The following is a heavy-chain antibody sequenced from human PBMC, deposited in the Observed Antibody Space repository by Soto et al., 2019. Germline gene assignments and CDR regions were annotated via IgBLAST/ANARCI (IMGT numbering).Heavy chain of an antibody. J-gene: IGHJ6*02. Sequence: EVELVESGGGLVKPGGSLRLSCAVSAFTFNNAWMNWVRQAPGKGLEWVGRIKRKTEGGTTDYAAPVKGRFTISRDDSKNTVYLQMNSLKTEDTAVYYCSADSVLTTDYGMDVWGQGTTVTVSS. CDR3: SADSVLTTDYGMDV. CDR1: AFTFNNAW. CDR2: IKRKTEGGTT. D-gene: IGHD4-4*01. V-gene: IGHV3-15*07.